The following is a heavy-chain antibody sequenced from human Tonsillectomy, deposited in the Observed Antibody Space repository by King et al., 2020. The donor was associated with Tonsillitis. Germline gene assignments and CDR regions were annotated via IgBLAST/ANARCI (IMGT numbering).Heavy chain of an antibody. CDR3: SRDFQFGGTYYRLDY. D-gene: IGHD1-26*01. CDR1: GDSVSSNIAA. Sequence: VQLPQSGPGLVKPSQTLSLPCAISGDSVSSNIAAWPWIRQSPSRGLEWLGRTYYRSKWYNDYAASVKSRIIINADTSKNQFSLQLNSVTPEDTAVYFCSRDFQFGGTYYRLDYWGQGTLVTVSS. CDR2: TYYRSKWYN. J-gene: IGHJ4*02. V-gene: IGHV6-1*01.